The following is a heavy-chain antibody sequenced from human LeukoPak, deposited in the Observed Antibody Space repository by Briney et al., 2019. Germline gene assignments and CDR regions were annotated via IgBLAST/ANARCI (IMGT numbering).Heavy chain of an antibody. V-gene: IGHV4-39*01. CDR3: ARHYDPH. D-gene: IGHD3-3*01. J-gene: IGHJ4*02. Sequence: PSETLSLTCTVSGGSISSSSYYWGWIRQPPGKGLEWIGSTYYSGSTYYNPSLKSRVTISVDTSKNQFSLKLSSVTAADTAVYYCARHYDPHWGQGTLVTVSS. CDR1: GGSISSSSYY. CDR2: TYYSGST.